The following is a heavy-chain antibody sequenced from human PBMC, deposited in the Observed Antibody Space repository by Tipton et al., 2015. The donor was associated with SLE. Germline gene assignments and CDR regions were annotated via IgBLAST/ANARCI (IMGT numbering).Heavy chain of an antibody. CDR3: ARQSMAARPDFDF. CDR1: GGSIRSTNYY. Sequence: TLSLTCTVSGGSIRSTNYYWSWIRQHPEKGLEWIGYIYYTGSTSYNPSLESRVTISLDTSKNQFSLILNSVTAADTAVYYCARQSMAARPDFDFWGQGTLVTVSS. CDR2: IYYTGST. V-gene: IGHV4-31*03. J-gene: IGHJ4*02. D-gene: IGHD6-6*01.